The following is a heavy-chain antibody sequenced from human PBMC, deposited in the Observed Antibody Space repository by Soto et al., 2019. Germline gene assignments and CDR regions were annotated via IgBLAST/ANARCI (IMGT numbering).Heavy chain of an antibody. CDR2: ISYDGSNK. CDR3: AREVTDENLITIFGVVSNWFDP. J-gene: IGHJ5*02. Sequence: GGSLRLSCAASGFTFSSYAMHWVRQAPGKGLEWVAVISYDGSNKYYADSVKGRFTISRDNSKNTLYLQMNSLRAEDTAVYYCAREVTDENLITIFGVVSNWFDPWGQGTLVTVSS. D-gene: IGHD3-3*01. V-gene: IGHV3-30-3*01. CDR1: GFTFSSYA.